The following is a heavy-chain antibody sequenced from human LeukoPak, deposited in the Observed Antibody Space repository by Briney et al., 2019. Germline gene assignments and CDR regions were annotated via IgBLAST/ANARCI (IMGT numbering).Heavy chain of an antibody. CDR1: GFTFSSYS. D-gene: IGHD5-24*01. V-gene: IGHV3-74*01. CDR2: INSDGSST. Sequence: PGGSLRLSCAASGFTFSSYSMNWVRQAPGKGLVWVSRINSDGSSTSYADSVKGRFTISRDNAKNTLYLQMNSLRAEDTAVYYCARGTWATLYYYYMDVWGKGTTVTVSS. J-gene: IGHJ6*03. CDR3: ARGTWATLYYYYMDV.